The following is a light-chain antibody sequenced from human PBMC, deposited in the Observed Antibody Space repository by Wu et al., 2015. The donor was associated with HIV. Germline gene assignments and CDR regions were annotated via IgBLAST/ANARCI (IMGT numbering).Light chain of an antibody. V-gene: IGKV3-20*01. CDR2: GAS. Sequence: EIVLTQSPGTLSLSPGERATLSCRASQSVSSTSLAWYQQKPGQAPRLLIYGASSRATGIPDRFSGSGSGTDFTLTISGLEPEDFAVYCCQYYGTLPTFGQGTKVET. J-gene: IGKJ1*01. CDR1: QSVSSTS. CDR3: QYYGTLPT.